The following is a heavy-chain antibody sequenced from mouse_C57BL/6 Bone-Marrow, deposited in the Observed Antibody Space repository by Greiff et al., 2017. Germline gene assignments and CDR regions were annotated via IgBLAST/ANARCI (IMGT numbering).Heavy chain of an antibody. Sequence: EVQVVESGGGLVKPGGSLKLSCAASGFTFSSYTMSWVRQTPEKRLEWVATISGGGGNTYYPDSVKGRFTISRDNAKNTLYLQMSSLRSEDTALYYCARKGYGNYSYFDYWGQGTTLTVSS. D-gene: IGHD2-10*02. CDR3: ARKGYGNYSYFDY. V-gene: IGHV5-9*01. J-gene: IGHJ2*01. CDR2: ISGGGGNT. CDR1: GFTFSSYT.